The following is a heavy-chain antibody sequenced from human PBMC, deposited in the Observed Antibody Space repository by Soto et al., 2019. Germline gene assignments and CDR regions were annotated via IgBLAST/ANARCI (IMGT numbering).Heavy chain of an antibody. CDR1: GGSISSGSYY. J-gene: IGHJ4*02. CDR2: IYYSGST. V-gene: IGHV4-39*01. D-gene: IGHD1-26*01. Sequence: PSETLSLTCTVSGGSISSGSYYWGWIRQPPGKGLEWIGSIYYSGSTYYNPSLKSRVTISVDTSKNQFSLRLSSVTAADTAMYYCATSGSYQARYYFDFWGQGTLVTVSS. CDR3: ATSGSYQARYYFDF.